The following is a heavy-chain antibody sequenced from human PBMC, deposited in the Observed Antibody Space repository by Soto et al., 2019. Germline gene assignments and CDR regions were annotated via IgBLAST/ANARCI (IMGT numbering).Heavy chain of an antibody. CDR3: ARALGGGGFDY. CDR1: GGSISSGGYY. Sequence: QVQLQESGPGLVKPSQTLSLTCTVSGGSISSGGYYWSWIRQHPGKGLEWIGYIYYSGSTYYNPSLKRRVNIPVDTSKTQFSLKLGSVTAADTAVYYCARALGGGGFDYWGQGTLVTVSS. D-gene: IGHD3-10*01. V-gene: IGHV4-31*03. CDR2: IYYSGST. J-gene: IGHJ4*02.